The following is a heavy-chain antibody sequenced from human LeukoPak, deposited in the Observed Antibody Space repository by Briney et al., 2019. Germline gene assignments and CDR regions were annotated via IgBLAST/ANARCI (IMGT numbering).Heavy chain of an antibody. CDR1: GFTFSSFA. J-gene: IGHJ4*02. CDR3: ARLYSSTWENYFDY. CDR2: ISGSGGST. V-gene: IGHV3-23*01. Sequence: GGSLRLSCAASGFTFSSFAMNWVRQAPGKGLEWVSGISGSGGSTYYADSVKGRFTISRDNSKNTLYVQMNSLRAEDTAVYYCARLYSSTWENYFDYWGQGTLVAVSS. D-gene: IGHD6-13*01.